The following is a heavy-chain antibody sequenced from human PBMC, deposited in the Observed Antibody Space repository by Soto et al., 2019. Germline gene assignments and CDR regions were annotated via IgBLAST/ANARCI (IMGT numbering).Heavy chain of an antibody. CDR2: MDPKSGHT. CDR1: GYTFTTYD. V-gene: IGHV1-8*01. CDR3: ARGRGWRGH. Sequence: GASVKVSCKASGYTFTTYDISWVRQATGQGLEWMGWMDPKSGHTDYAAKFQGRVTMTRNTSISTAYMGLSSLRSDDTAVYYCARGRGWRGHWGQGTLVTVSS. J-gene: IGHJ4*02. D-gene: IGHD6-19*01.